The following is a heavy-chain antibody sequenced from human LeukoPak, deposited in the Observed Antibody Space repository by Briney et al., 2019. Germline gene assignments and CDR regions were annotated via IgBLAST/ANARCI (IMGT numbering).Heavy chain of an antibody. V-gene: IGHV1-46*01. D-gene: IGHD5-12*01. CDR2: INPSGGST. Sequence: GASVKVSCKTSGYTFTSYYMHWVRQAPGQGLEWMGIINPSGGSTSYAQKFQGRVTMTRDMSTSTVYMELRSLRYEDTAVYYCARDFIGTYSGYAHRGWFDLWGQGPLVPVSS. CDR3: ARDFIGTYSGYAHRGWFDL. CDR1: GYTFTSYY. J-gene: IGHJ5*02.